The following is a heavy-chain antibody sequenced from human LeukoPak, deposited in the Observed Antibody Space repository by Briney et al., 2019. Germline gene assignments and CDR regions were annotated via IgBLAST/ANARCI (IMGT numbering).Heavy chain of an antibody. CDR2: IYSGGST. D-gene: IGHD3-10*01. CDR1: GFTFSSYW. Sequence: GGSLRLSCAASGFTFSSYWMHWVRQAPGKGLEWVSVIYSGGSTYYADSVKGRFTISGDNSKNTLYLQMNSLRAEDTAVYYCASLIWFGDLDIWGQGTMVTVSS. J-gene: IGHJ3*02. CDR3: ASLIWFGDLDI. V-gene: IGHV3-53*01.